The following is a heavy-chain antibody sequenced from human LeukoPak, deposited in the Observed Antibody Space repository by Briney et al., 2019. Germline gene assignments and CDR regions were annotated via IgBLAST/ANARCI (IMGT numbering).Heavy chain of an antibody. CDR3: ARDQSNLYYVYDY. Sequence: PGGSLRLSCAASGFTFSSYAMSWVRQAPGKGLEWVSAISGSGGSTYYADSVKGRFTISRDNAKNSLYLQMNSLTAEDTAVYYCARDQSNLYYVYDYWGQGTLVTVSS. V-gene: IGHV3-23*01. CDR2: ISGSGGST. J-gene: IGHJ4*02. D-gene: IGHD3-10*02. CDR1: GFTFSSYA.